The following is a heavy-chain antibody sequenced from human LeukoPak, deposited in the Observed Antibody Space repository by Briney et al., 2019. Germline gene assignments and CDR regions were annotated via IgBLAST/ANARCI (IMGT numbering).Heavy chain of an antibody. CDR1: GFTFSDYY. V-gene: IGHV3-11*01. D-gene: IGHD3-22*01. CDR3: TREDSSGYYQIVGV. Sequence: GGSLRLSCAASGFTFSDYYMTWIRQAPGKGLEWVSYISSSGITIYYADSVKGRFTISRDNAKKSLYLEMNSLKTEDTAVYYCTREDSSGYYQIVGVWGQGTLVTVSS. J-gene: IGHJ4*02. CDR2: ISSSGITI.